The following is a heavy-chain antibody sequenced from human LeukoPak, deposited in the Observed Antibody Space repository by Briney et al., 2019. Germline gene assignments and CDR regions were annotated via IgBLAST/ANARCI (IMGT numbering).Heavy chain of an antibody. D-gene: IGHD3-22*01. CDR1: GYTFTSYG. V-gene: IGHV1-18*01. CDR2: ISAYNGNT. CDR3: ARGDYYDSSGDAFDI. Sequence: ASVKVSCKASGYTFTSYGISWARQAPGQGLEWMGWISAYNGNTNYAQKFQGRVTMTRDTSTSTVYMELSSLRSEDTAVYYCARGDYYDSSGDAFDIWGQGTMVTVSS. J-gene: IGHJ3*02.